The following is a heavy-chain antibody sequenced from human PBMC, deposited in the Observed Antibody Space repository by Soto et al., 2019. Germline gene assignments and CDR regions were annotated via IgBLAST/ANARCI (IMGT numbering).Heavy chain of an antibody. J-gene: IGHJ4*02. V-gene: IGHV3-15*01. Sequence: GGSLRLSCAASGFTFSDAWMSWVRQAPGKGLEWVGRIKGKTDGETTDYAAPVKGRFTISRDDSKDTLYLQMNSLKTEDTAVYYCAKGSDIVVVVAADDYWGQGTLVTVSS. CDR3: AKGSDIVVVVAADDY. D-gene: IGHD2-15*01. CDR2: IKGKTDGETT. CDR1: GFTFSDAW.